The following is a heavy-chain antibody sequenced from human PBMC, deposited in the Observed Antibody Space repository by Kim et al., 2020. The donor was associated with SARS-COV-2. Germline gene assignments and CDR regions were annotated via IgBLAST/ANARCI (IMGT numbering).Heavy chain of an antibody. Sequence: GGSLRLSCTTSGFTFGDFAMSWFRQAPGKGLEWVTFIRSKNYGGAPEYAASVNGRFIISRDDSHGIAYLQMNSLRTDDTAVYYCARASQYIIGRDYFDHWGQGALVTVSS. J-gene: IGHJ4*02. CDR3: ARASQYIIGRDYFDH. D-gene: IGHD3-10*01. V-gene: IGHV3-49*03. CDR1: GFTFGDFA. CDR2: IRSKNYGGAP.